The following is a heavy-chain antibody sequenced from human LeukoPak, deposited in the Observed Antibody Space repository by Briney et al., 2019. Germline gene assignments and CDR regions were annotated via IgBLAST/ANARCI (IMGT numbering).Heavy chain of an antibody. V-gene: IGHV1-69*05. CDR3: ARGGTVTLPSYYYYMDV. CDR1: GGTFSSYA. Sequence: SVKVSCKASGGTFSSYAISWVRQAPGQGLEWMGGIIPIFGTANYAQKFQGRVTSTTDESTSTAYMELSSLRSEDTAVYYCARGGTVTLPSYYYYMDVWGKGTTVTVSS. D-gene: IGHD4-17*01. CDR2: IIPIFGTA. J-gene: IGHJ6*03.